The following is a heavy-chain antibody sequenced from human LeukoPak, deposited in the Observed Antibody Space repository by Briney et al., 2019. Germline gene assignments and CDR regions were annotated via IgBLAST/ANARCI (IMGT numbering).Heavy chain of an antibody. CDR3: AKDEAGIAVAGTILNYFDY. J-gene: IGHJ4*02. D-gene: IGHD6-19*01. CDR2: ISGSGGST. Sequence: QTGGSLRLSCAASGFTFSSYAMSWVRQAPGKGLEWVSAISGSGGSTYYADSVKGRFTISRDNSKNTLYLQMNSLRAEDTAVYYCAKDEAGIAVAGTILNYFDYWGQGTLVTVSS. CDR1: GFTFSSYA. V-gene: IGHV3-23*01.